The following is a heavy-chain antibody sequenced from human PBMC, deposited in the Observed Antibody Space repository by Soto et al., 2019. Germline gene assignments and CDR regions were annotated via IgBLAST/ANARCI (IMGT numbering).Heavy chain of an antibody. CDR3: AIDRNSGWNFGRGFDY. V-gene: IGHV3-30*03. Sequence: GGSLRLSCAASGFTFSNYGMHWVRQAPGKGLEWVAVISYDGSNKYYADSVKGRFTISRDNSKNTLYLQMNSLRTEDTAVYYCAIDRNSGWNFGRGFDYWGQGTLVTVSS. J-gene: IGHJ4*02. CDR2: ISYDGSNK. D-gene: IGHD6-19*01. CDR1: GFTFSNYG.